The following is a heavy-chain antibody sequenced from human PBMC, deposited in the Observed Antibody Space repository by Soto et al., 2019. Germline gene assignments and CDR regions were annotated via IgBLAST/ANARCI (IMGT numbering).Heavy chain of an antibody. CDR3: WHRGYYYGSGTLKDYYYGMDV. CDR2: INPSGGST. CDR1: GYTFTSYY. V-gene: IGHV1-46*01. D-gene: IGHD3-10*01. J-gene: IGHJ6*02. Sequence: GASVKVSCKASGYTFTSYYMHWVRQAPGQGLEWMGIINPSGGSTSYAQKFQGRVTMTRDTSTSTVYMELSSLRSEDTAVYYCWHRGYYYGSGTLKDYYYGMDVWGQGTTVTVSS.